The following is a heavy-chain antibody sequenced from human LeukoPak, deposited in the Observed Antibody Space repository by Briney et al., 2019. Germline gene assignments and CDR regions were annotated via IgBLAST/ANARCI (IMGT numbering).Heavy chain of an antibody. V-gene: IGHV3-7*03. CDR2: IAANGNDK. CDR1: GFTFRKYW. J-gene: IGHJ4*02. CDR3: AREVFFQFDN. Sequence: GGSLRLSCAASGFTFRKYWMAWVRQAPGRGLEWVATIAANGNDKDYEDALQGRFTISRDNARNSLSLRIDSLRAEDAAQYYCAREVFFQFDNWGQGALVTVSS.